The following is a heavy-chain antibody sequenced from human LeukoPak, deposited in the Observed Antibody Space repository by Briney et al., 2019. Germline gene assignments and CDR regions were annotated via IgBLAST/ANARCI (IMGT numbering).Heavy chain of an antibody. CDR1: GGSISSGGYS. CDR2: IYHSGST. J-gene: IGHJ6*02. CDR3: ARDVTAMGTYYYGMDV. D-gene: IGHD5-18*01. Sequence: SQTLSLTCAVSGGSISSGGYSWSWIRQPPGKGLEWIGYIYHSGSTYYNPSLKSRVTISVDRSKNQFSLKLSSVTAADTAVYYCARDVTAMGTYYYGMDVWGQGTTVTVSS. V-gene: IGHV4-30-2*01.